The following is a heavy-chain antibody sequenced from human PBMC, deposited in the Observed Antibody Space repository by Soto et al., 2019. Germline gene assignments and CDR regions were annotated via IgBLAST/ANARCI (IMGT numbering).Heavy chain of an antibody. D-gene: IGHD3-3*01. J-gene: IGHJ3*02. V-gene: IGHV1-46*01. CDR1: GYTFTSYY. CDR3: ARDFRRRSGWMRADAFDI. Sequence: QVQLVQSGAEVKKPGASVKVSCKASGYTFTSYYMHWVRQAPGQGLEWMGIINPSGGSTSYAQKFQGRVTMTRDTSTSTVYMELSSLRSEDTAVYYCARDFRRRSGWMRADAFDIWGQGTMVTVSS. CDR2: INPSGGST.